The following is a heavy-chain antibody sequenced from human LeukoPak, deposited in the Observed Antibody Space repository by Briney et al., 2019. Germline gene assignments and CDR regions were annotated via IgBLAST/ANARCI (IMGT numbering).Heavy chain of an antibody. D-gene: IGHD5-18*01. CDR3: AKTTAMVRPDYFDY. V-gene: IGHV3-21*04. CDR2: ISSSSTYK. J-gene: IGHJ4*02. CDR1: GFTFSSYT. Sequence: GGSLRLSCAASGFTFSSYTMNWVRQAPGKGLEWVSSISSSSTYKYYADSVKGRFTISRDNAENTLYLQMNSLRAEDTAVYYCAKTTAMVRPDYFDYWGQGTLVTVSS.